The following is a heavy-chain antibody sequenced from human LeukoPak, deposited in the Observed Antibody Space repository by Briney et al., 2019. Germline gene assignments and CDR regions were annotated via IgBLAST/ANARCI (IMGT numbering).Heavy chain of an antibody. V-gene: IGHV3-21*01. J-gene: IGHJ6*02. D-gene: IGHD5-18*01. CDR1: GFTFSSYS. CDR3: ARDRYVDTAMGHYSGMDV. CDR2: ISSSSSYI. Sequence: GGSLRLSCAASGFTFSSYSMNWVRQASGKGLEWVSSISSSSSYIYYADSVKGRFTISRDNAKNSLYLQMNSLRAEDTAVYYCARDRYVDTAMGHYSGMDVWGQGTTVTVSS.